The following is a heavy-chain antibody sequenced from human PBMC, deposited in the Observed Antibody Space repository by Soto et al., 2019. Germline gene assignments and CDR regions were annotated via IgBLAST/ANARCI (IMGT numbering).Heavy chain of an antibody. V-gene: IGHV2-26*01. D-gene: IGHD3-10*01. CDR2: IFSNDEK. J-gene: IGHJ4*02. CDR1: GFSLSNARMG. CDR3: ARRYISGSYTVYFDY. Sequence: QVTLKESGPVLVKPTEALTLTCTVLGFSLSNARMGVSWIRQPPGKALEWLAHIFSNDEKSYSTSLKSRLTISKDTSKSQVVLTMTNIDPVDTATYCCARRYISGSYTVYFDYWGQGTLVTVSS.